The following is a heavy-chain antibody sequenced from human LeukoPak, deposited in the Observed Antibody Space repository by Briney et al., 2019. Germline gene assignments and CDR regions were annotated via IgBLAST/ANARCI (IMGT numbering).Heavy chain of an antibody. CDR2: INSDVSGT. V-gene: IGHV3-74*01. J-gene: IGHJ3*02. CDR1: GFTFSIYW. D-gene: IGHD3-16*01. Sequence: GGSLRLSCAASGFTFSIYWMHWVRQVPGKGLVWVSHINSDVSGTSDADSVKGRFTISRDNAKNTLYLQMNSLRAEDTAVYYCARAGVGGAFDIWGQGTMVTVSS. CDR3: ARAGVGGAFDI.